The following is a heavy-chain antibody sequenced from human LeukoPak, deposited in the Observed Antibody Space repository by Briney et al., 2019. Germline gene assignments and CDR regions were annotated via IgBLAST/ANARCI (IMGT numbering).Heavy chain of an antibody. D-gene: IGHD3-22*01. V-gene: IGHV1-46*01. Sequence: ASVKVSCKASGYTFTSYYMHWVRQAPGQGLEWMGRINPSGGSTSYAQKFQGRVTMTRDTSTSTVYMELSSLRSEDTAVYFCARDAGGYYDTSGYDYWGQGTLVTVSS. CDR3: ARDAGGYYDTSGYDY. J-gene: IGHJ4*02. CDR1: GYTFTSYY. CDR2: INPSGGST.